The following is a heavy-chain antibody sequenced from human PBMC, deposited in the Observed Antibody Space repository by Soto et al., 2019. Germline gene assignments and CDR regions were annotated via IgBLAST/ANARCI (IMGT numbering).Heavy chain of an antibody. J-gene: IGHJ5*02. Sequence: ASVKVSCKASGYTFTTFGISWVRQAPGQGLEWMGWIIPIYGKAKYAQKFQGRVTITADESTSTAYMELSSLRSEDTAVYYCARDLGSSSWRYKDNWFDPWGQGTLVTV. CDR3: ARDLGSSSWRYKDNWFDP. CDR1: GYTFTTFG. D-gene: IGHD6-13*01. CDR2: IIPIYGKA. V-gene: IGHV1-69*13.